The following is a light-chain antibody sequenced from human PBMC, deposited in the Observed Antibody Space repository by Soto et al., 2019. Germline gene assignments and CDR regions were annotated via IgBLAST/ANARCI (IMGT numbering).Light chain of an antibody. V-gene: IGKV1-12*01. CDR1: QDISSS. Sequence: DIQMTQSPSSVSASVGDRVTITCRARQDISSSLAWFQQKPGEAPRLLIYSASSLHSGVPSRFSGSGSGTDFTLTISSLQPEDFATYYCQQGNSFPLTFGGGTKVEFK. CDR3: QQGNSFPLT. CDR2: SAS. J-gene: IGKJ4*01.